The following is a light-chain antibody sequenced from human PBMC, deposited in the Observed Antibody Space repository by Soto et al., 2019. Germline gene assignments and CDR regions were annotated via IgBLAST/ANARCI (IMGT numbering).Light chain of an antibody. J-gene: IGLJ2*01. CDR3: SSYTSSSTQV. CDR2: DVS. Sequence: QSALTQPRSVSGSPGQSVTISCTGTSSDVGTYNYVSWFQQYPGKAPKVMISDVSNRPSGVSNRFSGSKSGNTASLTISGLQAEDEADYYCSSYTSSSTQVFGGGTKLTVL. CDR1: SSDVGTYNY. V-gene: IGLV2-14*01.